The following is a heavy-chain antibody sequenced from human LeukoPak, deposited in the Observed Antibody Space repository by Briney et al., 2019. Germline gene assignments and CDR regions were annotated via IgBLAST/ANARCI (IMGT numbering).Heavy chain of an antibody. J-gene: IGHJ5*02. D-gene: IGHD3-10*01. Sequence: SETLSLTCTVSGGSISSYYWSWIRQPAGKGLEWIGRIYTSGSTNYNPSLKSRVTISVDKSKNQFSLKLSSVTAADTAVYYCARGRVSSGDGSVWFDPWGQGTLVTVSS. CDR1: GGSISSYY. CDR3: ARGRVSSGDGSVWFDP. CDR2: IYTSGST. V-gene: IGHV4-4*07.